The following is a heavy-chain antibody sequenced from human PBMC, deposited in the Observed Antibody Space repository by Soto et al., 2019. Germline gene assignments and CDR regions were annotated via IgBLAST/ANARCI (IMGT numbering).Heavy chain of an antibody. V-gene: IGHV4-30-2*01. Sequence: QLQLQESGSGLVKPSQTLSLTCAVSGGSISSGGYSWSWIRQPPGKGLEWIGYIYHSGSTYYNPSLRSRSTISIDRSKSQLSLKLSSVTAADTAVYYCARGMTTVTTLDYWGQGTLVTVSS. J-gene: IGHJ4*02. D-gene: IGHD4-4*01. CDR2: IYHSGST. CDR1: GGSISSGGYS. CDR3: ARGMTTVTTLDY.